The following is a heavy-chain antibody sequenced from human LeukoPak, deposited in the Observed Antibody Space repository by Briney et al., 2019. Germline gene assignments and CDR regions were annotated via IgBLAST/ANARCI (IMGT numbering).Heavy chain of an antibody. V-gene: IGHV1-2*02. CDR2: INPNSGGT. CDR3: ARASLIVVVPAAPFDY. D-gene: IGHD2-2*01. Sequence: ASVKVSCKASGYTFTGYYMHWVRQAPGQGLEWMGWINPNSGGTNYAQKFQGRVTMTRDTSISTAYMELSRLRSDDTAVYYCARASLIVVVPAAPFDYWGQGTLVTVSS. CDR1: GYTFTGYY. J-gene: IGHJ4*02.